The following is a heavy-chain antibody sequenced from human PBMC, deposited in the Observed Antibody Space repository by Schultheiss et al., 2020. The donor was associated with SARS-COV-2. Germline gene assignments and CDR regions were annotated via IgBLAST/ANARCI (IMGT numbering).Heavy chain of an antibody. CDR3: ASHPSRDAFDI. CDR1: GFTFSSYA. CDR2: ISSSSSYI. Sequence: GGSLRLSCAASGFTFSSYAMSWVRQAPGKGLEWVSSISSSSSYIYYADSVKGRFTISRDNARNSLYLQMNRLRDEDTAVYYCASHPSRDAFDIWGQGTMVTVSS. J-gene: IGHJ3*02. V-gene: IGHV3-21*01.